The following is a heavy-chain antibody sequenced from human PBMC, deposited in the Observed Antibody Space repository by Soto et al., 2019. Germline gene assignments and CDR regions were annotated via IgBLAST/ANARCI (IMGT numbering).Heavy chain of an antibody. J-gene: IGHJ6*02. D-gene: IGHD3-10*02. CDR3: ARNMDYYYGRGSGNGHGV. CDR1: GYTFTAYY. CDR2: INPKFGDT. V-gene: IGHV1-2*02. Sequence: QVQLVQSGAEVKEPGESVRVSCEASGYTFTAYYIHWVRQAPGPGLAWMGWINPKFGDTTYAQDFQGRVSMTRDMSISTVYMELSSLTSDDTAIYYCARNMDYYYGRGSGNGHGVWGQGTTVTVFS.